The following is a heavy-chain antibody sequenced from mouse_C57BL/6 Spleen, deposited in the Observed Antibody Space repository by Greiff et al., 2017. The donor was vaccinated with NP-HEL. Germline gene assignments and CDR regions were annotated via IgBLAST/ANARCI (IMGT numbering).Heavy chain of an antibody. D-gene: IGHD2-4*01. V-gene: IGHV1-53*01. Sequence: VKLQQPGTELVKPGASVKLSCKASGYTFTSYWMHWVKQRPGQGLEWIGNINPSNGGTNYNEKFKSKATLTVDKSSSTAYMQLSSLTSEDSAVYYCARCDSLYYYAMDYWGQGTSVTVSS. CDR1: GYTFTSYW. CDR3: ARCDSLYYYAMDY. CDR2: INPSNGGT. J-gene: IGHJ4*01.